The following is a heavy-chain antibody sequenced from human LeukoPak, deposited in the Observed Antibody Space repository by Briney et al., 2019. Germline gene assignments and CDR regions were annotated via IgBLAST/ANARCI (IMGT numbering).Heavy chain of an antibody. CDR2: ITSSSIYK. D-gene: IGHD3-10*01. CDR3: ARDGITMRILEY. J-gene: IGHJ4*02. Sequence: PGGSLRLSCATSGFTFSRYNMNWVRQAPGKELEWVSSITSSSIYKYYADSMKGRFTISRDNAKNSLYLQMDSLRAEDTAVYYCARDGITMRILEYWGQGTLVTVSS. V-gene: IGHV3-21*01. CDR1: GFTFSRYN.